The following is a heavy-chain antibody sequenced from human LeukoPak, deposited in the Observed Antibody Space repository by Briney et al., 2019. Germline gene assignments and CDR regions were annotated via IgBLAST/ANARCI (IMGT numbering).Heavy chain of an antibody. V-gene: IGHV3-30*03. CDR1: GFTFSSYG. CDR3: VRVGPGKSDYGSGSYGD. CDR2: ISYDGSNK. D-gene: IGHD3-10*01. Sequence: PGGSLRLSCAASGFTFSSYGMHWVRQAPGKGLEWVAVISYDGSNKYYADSVKGRFTISRDNSKNTLYLQMNSLKAEDTAVYYCVRVGPGKSDYGSGSYGDWGQGTLVTVSS. J-gene: IGHJ4*02.